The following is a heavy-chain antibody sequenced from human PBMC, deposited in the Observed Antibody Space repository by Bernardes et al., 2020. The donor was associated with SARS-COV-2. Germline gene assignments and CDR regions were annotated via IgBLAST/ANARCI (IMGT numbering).Heavy chain of an antibody. D-gene: IGHD3-16*02. Sequence: GGSLRLSCAASGFTFDDYAMHWVRQAPGKGLEWVSGISWNSGSIGYADSVKGRFTISRDNAKNSLYLQMNSLRAEDTALYYCAKDVTFGGVIVSYGMDVWGQGTTVTVSS. J-gene: IGHJ6*02. V-gene: IGHV3-9*01. CDR2: ISWNSGSI. CDR3: AKDVTFGGVIVSYGMDV. CDR1: GFTFDDYA.